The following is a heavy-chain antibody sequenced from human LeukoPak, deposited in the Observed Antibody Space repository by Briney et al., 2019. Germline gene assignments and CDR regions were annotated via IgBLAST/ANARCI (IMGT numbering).Heavy chain of an antibody. CDR1: GFTFSNAW. V-gene: IGHV3-15*01. CDR3: TTEDDSSGYYIY. CDR2: IKSNTDGGTT. D-gene: IGHD3-22*01. Sequence: GGSLRLSCAASGFTFSNAWMSWVRQAPGKGLERVGRIKSNTDGGTTDYAAPVKGRFTISRDDSKNTLYLQMNSLKTEDTAVYHCTTEDDSSGYYIYWGQGTLVTVSS. J-gene: IGHJ4*02.